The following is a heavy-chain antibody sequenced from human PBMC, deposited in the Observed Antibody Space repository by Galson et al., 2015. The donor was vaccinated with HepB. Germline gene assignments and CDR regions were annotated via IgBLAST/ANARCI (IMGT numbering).Heavy chain of an antibody. Sequence: SLRLSCAASGFSFSDHYMSWIRQAPGRGLRWLAYISSSGATTDYAGSVKGRFTISRDNVETSLYLQLNSLRAEDTAVYYCARHHCTSSSCFYDYWGQGTLVTVSS. CDR3: ARHHCTSSSCFYDY. J-gene: IGHJ4*02. CDR1: GFSFSDHY. D-gene: IGHD6-19*01. V-gene: IGHV3-11*01. CDR2: ISSSGATT.